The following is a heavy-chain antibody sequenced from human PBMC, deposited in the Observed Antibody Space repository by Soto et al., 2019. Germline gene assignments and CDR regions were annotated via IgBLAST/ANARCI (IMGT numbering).Heavy chain of an antibody. CDR2: ISYDGSLQ. CDR1: GFAFSSYG. Sequence: ESGGGVVQPGRSLRLSCAASGFAFSSYGMHWVRQAPVTGLEWVAVISYDGSLQHYADSVKGRFTISRDNSKNMVLLQISSLRAEDTAVYYCVSDRGYGHASVPYSWGPGTLVSVSS. D-gene: IGHD5-18*01. J-gene: IGHJ4*02. V-gene: IGHV3-30*03. CDR3: VSDRGYGHASVPYS.